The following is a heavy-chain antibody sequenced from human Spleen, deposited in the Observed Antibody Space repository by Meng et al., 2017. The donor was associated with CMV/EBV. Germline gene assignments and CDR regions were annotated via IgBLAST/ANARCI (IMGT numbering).Heavy chain of an antibody. CDR1: SYA. CDR3: ARGPRITIFGVAQTHWYFDL. D-gene: IGHD3-3*01. J-gene: IGHJ2*01. CDR2: IIPIFGTA. V-gene: IGHV1-69*05. Sequence: SYAISWVRQAPGQGLEWMGGIIPIFGTANYAQKFQGRVTITTDESTSTAYMELSSLRSEDTAVYYCARGPRITIFGVAQTHWYFDLWGRGTLVTVSS.